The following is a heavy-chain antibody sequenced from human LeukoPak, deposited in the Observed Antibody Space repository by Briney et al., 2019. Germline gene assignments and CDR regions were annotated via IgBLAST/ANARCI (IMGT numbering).Heavy chain of an antibody. V-gene: IGHV1-8*01. CDR2: MNPNSGNT. Sequence: ASVKVSCKASGYTFTSYDINWVRQATGQGLEWMGWMNPNSGNTGYAQKFQGRVTMARNTSISTAYMELSSLRSEDTAVYYCAREDRGVLNVDYWGQGTLVTVSS. CDR3: AREDRGVLNVDY. D-gene: IGHD3-10*01. J-gene: IGHJ4*02. CDR1: GYTFTSYD.